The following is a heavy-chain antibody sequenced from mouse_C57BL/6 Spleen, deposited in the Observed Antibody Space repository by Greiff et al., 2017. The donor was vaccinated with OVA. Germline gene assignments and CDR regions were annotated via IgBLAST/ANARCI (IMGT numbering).Heavy chain of an antibody. V-gene: IGHV5-9*01. CDR2: ISGGGGNT. CDR3: ARQDDGSSYDD. CDR1: GFTFSSYT. Sequence: EVMLVESGGGLVKPGGSLKLSCAASGFTFSSYTMSWVRQTPEKRLEWVATISGGGGNTYYPDSVKGRFTISRDNAKNTLYLQMSSLRSEDTALYYCARQDDGSSYDDWGQGTTLTVAS. J-gene: IGHJ2*01. D-gene: IGHD1-1*01.